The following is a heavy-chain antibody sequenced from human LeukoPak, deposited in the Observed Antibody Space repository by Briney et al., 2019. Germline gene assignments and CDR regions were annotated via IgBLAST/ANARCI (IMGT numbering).Heavy chain of an antibody. CDR1: GFTFSSYA. J-gene: IGHJ4*02. CDR3: AKDYIYGSGGYYFDY. V-gene: IGHV3-23*01. CDR2: ISGSGGST. D-gene: IGHD3-10*01. Sequence: GGSLRLSCAASGFTFSSYAMSWVRQAPGKGLEWVSAISGSGGSTYYADSVKGRFTISRDNSKNTLYLQMNSLRAEDTAVYYCAKDYIYGSGGYYFDYWGQGTLVTVSS.